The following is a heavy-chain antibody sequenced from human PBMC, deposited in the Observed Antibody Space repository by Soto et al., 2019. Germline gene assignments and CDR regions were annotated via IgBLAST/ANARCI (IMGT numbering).Heavy chain of an antibody. CDR1: GFTFSSYA. J-gene: IGHJ4*02. CDR2: ISGSGGST. CDR3: AKDIHSGSYSRYYFDY. D-gene: IGHD1-26*01. Sequence: GESLRLSCAASGFTFSSYAMNWVRQAPGKGLEWVSAISGSGGSTYYADSVKGRFTISRDNSKNTLYLQMNSLRAEDTAVYYCAKDIHSGSYSRYYFDYWGLGTLVTVSS. V-gene: IGHV3-23*01.